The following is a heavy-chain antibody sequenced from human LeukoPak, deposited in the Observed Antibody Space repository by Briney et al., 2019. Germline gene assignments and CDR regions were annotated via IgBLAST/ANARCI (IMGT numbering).Heavy chain of an antibody. D-gene: IGHD1-26*01. CDR2: IIPIFGTA. CDR1: GGTFSSYA. J-gene: IGHJ4*02. Sequence: GSSVKVSCKASGGTFSSYAISWVRQAPGQGLEWMGGIIPIFGTANYAQKFQGRVTINTDESTSTASMELSSLRSEDTAVYYCARDRATTYIASRGVWGQGTLVTVSS. V-gene: IGHV1-69*05. CDR3: ARDRATTYIASRGV.